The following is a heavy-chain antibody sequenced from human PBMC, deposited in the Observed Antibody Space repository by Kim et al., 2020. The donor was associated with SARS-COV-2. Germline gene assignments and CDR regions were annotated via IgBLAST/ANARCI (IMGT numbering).Heavy chain of an antibody. CDR3: ARHRGGSYMGYYFYVMDV. V-gene: IGHV4-59*08. CDR1: GGSISSYY. J-gene: IGHJ6*02. D-gene: IGHD1-26*01. CDR2: LYYSGST. Sequence: SETLSLTCTVSGGSISSYYWTWIRQPPGKGLEWIGDLYYSGSTNYNPSLKSRVTISADTSKNQFSLKLSSVTAADTAVYYCARHRGGSYMGYYFYVMDVWGQGTTVTVSS.